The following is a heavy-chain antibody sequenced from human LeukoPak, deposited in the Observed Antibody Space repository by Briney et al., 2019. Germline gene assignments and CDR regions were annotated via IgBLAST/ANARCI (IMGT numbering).Heavy chain of an antibody. CDR3: AKDLTGGSYRTEYFQH. D-gene: IGHD1-26*01. J-gene: IGHJ1*01. V-gene: IGHV1-8*01. Sequence: ASVKVSCKASGYTFTSYDINWVRQATGQGLEWMGWMNPNSGNTGYAQKFQGRVTMTRNTSISTAYMELSSLRAEDTAVYYCAKDLTGGSYRTEYFQHWGQGTLVTVSS. CDR1: GYTFTSYD. CDR2: MNPNSGNT.